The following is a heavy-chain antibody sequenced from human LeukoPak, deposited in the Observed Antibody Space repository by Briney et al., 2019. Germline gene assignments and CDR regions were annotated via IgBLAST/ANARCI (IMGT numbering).Heavy chain of an antibody. CDR2: VSYDGSNK. CDR3: ASDSSGWPRSLDY. V-gene: IGHV3-30*03. J-gene: IGHJ4*02. D-gene: IGHD6-19*01. Sequence: GGSLRLSCAASTFTFSNYGMQWVRQAPGKGLEWVAVVSYDGSNKYYADSVKGRFTISRDNSKNTLYLQMNSLRAEDTAVYYCASDSSGWPRSLDYWGQGTLVTVSS. CDR1: TFTFSNYG.